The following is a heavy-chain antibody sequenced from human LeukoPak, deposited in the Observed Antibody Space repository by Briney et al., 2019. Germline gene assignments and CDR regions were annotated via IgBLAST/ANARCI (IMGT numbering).Heavy chain of an antibody. D-gene: IGHD2-21*02. J-gene: IGHJ5*02. Sequence: GGSLRLSCAASGFTFSSYSMNWVRQAPGKWLEWVSYISSSSSTIYYADSVKGRFTISRDNAKNSLYLQMNSLRAEDTAVYYCARGGGRRVVVTATPHWFDPWGQGTLVTVSS. V-gene: IGHV3-48*04. CDR3: ARGGGRRVVVTATPHWFDP. CDR1: GFTFSSYS. CDR2: ISSSSSTI.